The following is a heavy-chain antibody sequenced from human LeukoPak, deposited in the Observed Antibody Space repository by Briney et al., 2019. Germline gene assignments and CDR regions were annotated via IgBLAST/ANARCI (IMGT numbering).Heavy chain of an antibody. CDR1: GGSVSSSSYY. V-gene: IGHV4-39*01. CDR2: IYNSGST. CDR3: ARRGSSGRSFDY. J-gene: IGHJ4*02. D-gene: IGHD6-25*01. Sequence: SETLSLTCTVSGGSVSSSSYYWGWIRQPPGKGLEWVGCIYNSGSTYYDPSLKSRVTISVDTSKDQVSLKVNSVTAADTAVYYCARRGSSGRSFDYWGQGTLVIVSS.